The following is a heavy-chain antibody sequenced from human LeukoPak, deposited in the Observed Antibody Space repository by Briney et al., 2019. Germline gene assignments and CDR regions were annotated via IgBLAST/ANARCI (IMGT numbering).Heavy chain of an antibody. D-gene: IGHD3-22*01. J-gene: IGHJ6*02. CDR1: GYTFTSFG. V-gene: IGHV1-18*01. CDR3: ARAVFGYYYDSSGYKQAYYYYYGMDV. CDR2: ISAYNGNT. Sequence: AASVKVSCKASGYTFTSFGISWVRQAPGQGLEWMGWISAYNGNTNYAQKLQGRVTMTTDTSTSKAYMELRSLRSHDTAVYYCARAVFGYYYDSSGYKQAYYYYYGMDVWGQGTTVTVSS.